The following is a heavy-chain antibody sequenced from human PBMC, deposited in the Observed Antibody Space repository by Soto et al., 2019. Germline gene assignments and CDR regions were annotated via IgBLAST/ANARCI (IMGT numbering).Heavy chain of an antibody. CDR2: INPNSGGT. V-gene: IGHV1-2*04. J-gene: IGHJ4*02. CDR3: TRASRYSYGPRFDY. D-gene: IGHD5-18*01. Sequence: ASVNVSGKASGYTVTGYDMHWVRQATGQGLEWMGWINPNSGGTNYAQKFQGWVTMTRDTSISTAYMELSRLRSDDTAVYYCTRASRYSYGPRFDYWGQGTLGTGSS. CDR1: GYTVTGYD.